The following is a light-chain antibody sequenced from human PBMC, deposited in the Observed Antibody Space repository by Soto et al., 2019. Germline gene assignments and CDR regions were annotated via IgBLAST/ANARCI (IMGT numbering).Light chain of an antibody. CDR2: KVS. Sequence: DVVLTQSPLSLHATLGQQASSSCSSSQGLVHRSGNTRFNWVQQRPDHAPRRLIYKVSNRDSGVPDTFSGSGSGTKLTLTISRVAAYDFAVYYCFHGTNWPWTFGQGTKVEI. V-gene: IGKV2-30*02. J-gene: IGKJ1*01. CDR3: FHGTNWPWT. CDR1: QGLVHRSGNTR.